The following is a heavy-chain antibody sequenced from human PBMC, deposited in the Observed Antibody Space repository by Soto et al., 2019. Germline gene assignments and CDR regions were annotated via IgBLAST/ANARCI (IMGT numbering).Heavy chain of an antibody. Sequence: SETLSLTCTVSGGSISSYYWSWIRQPPGKGLEWIGYIYYSGSTNYNPSLKSRVTISVDTSKNQFSLKLSSVTAADTAVYYCARELTYYYDSSGYYYPWFDPWGQGXLVTVSS. CDR2: IYYSGST. J-gene: IGHJ5*02. CDR3: ARELTYYYDSSGYYYPWFDP. V-gene: IGHV4-59*01. CDR1: GGSISSYY. D-gene: IGHD3-22*01.